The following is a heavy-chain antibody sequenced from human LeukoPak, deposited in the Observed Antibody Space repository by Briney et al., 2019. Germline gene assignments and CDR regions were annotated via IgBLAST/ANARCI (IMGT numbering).Heavy chain of an antibody. V-gene: IGHV4-61*01. Sequence: SETLSLTCTVSGGSVSSGSYYWSWIRQPPGKGLEWFGYIYYSGSTNYNTSLKSRVTISVDTSNNQFSLKLSSVTAADTAVYYCASRDNGSGVVPDYWGQGTLVTVSS. CDR3: ASRDNGSGVVPDY. CDR1: GGSVSSGSYY. J-gene: IGHJ4*02. D-gene: IGHD3-10*01. CDR2: IYYSGST.